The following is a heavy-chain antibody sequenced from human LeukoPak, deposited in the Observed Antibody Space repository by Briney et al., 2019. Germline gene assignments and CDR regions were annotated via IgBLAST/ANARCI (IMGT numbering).Heavy chain of an antibody. V-gene: IGHV3-30*02. Sequence: QSGGSLRLSCAASGFTFSSYGMHWVRQAPGKGLEWVAFIRYDGSNKYYADSVKGRFTISRDNSKNTLYLQMNSLRAEDTAVYYCAKSYYDFWSGPSAHDYWGQGTLVTVSS. J-gene: IGHJ4*02. CDR1: GFTFSSYG. CDR3: AKSYYDFWSGPSAHDY. D-gene: IGHD3-3*01. CDR2: IRYDGSNK.